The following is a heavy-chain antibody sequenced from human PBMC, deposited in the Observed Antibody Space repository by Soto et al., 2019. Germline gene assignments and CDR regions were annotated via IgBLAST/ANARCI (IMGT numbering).Heavy chain of an antibody. D-gene: IGHD2-15*01. CDR3: AHRPSYCSGGSCYSGFDY. J-gene: IGHJ4*02. V-gene: IGHV2-5*02. CDR2: IYWDDDN. CDR1: GFSLSTSGVG. Sequence: QITLKESGPTLVNPTQTLTLTCTFSGFSLSTSGVGVGWIRQPPGTALEWLALIYWDDDNRYSPSLKSRLTITKNTSKNPVVITITNMDPVDTATYYCAHRPSYCSGGSCYSGFDYWGQGTLVTVSS.